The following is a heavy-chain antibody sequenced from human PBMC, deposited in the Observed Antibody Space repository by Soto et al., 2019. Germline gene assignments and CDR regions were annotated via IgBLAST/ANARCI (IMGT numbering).Heavy chain of an antibody. CDR3: AHRRPWSSNWNSGWFDP. Sequence: QITLKESGPTLVKPTQTLTLTCTFSGFSLTTSGVGVGWIRQTPGKALGWLAVIYWDDDKRYSPSLNRRLTITKDTSKNQVVLTLTNMDPVDTATYFCAHRRPWSSNWNSGWFDPWGQGTVVTVSS. D-gene: IGHD1-20*01. V-gene: IGHV2-5*02. J-gene: IGHJ5*02. CDR2: IYWDDDK. CDR1: GFSLTTSGVG.